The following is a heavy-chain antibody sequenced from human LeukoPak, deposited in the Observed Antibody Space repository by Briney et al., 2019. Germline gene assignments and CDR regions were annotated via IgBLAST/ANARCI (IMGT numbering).Heavy chain of an antibody. J-gene: IGHJ3*02. CDR1: GGSFSGYY. CDR2: INHSGST. V-gene: IGHV4-34*01. D-gene: IGHD6-19*01. CDR3: ATRAGAFDI. Sequence: SETLSLTCAVYGGSFSGYYWSWIRQPPGKGLEWIGEINHSGSTNYNPSLKSRVTISVDTSKNQFSLKLSSVTAADTAVYYCATRAGAFDIWDQGTMVTVSS.